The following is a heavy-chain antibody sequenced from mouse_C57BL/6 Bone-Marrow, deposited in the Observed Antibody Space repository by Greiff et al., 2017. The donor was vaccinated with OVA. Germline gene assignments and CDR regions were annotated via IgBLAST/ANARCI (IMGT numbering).Heavy chain of an antibody. Sequence: VQLQQSGPELVKPGASVKISCKASGYAFSSSWMNWVKQRPGKGLEWIGRIYPGDGDTNYNGKFKGKATLTADKSSSTAYMQLSSLTSEDSAVYFCARRGIHYYGSSYWYFDVWGTGTTVTVAS. D-gene: IGHD1-1*01. CDR3: ARRGIHYYGSSYWYFDV. CDR1: GYAFSSSW. CDR2: IYPGDGDT. J-gene: IGHJ1*03. V-gene: IGHV1-82*01.